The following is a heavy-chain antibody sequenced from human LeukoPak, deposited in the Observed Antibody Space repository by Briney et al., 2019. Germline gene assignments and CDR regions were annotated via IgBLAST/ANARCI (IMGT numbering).Heavy chain of an antibody. V-gene: IGHV1-69*05. CDR3: ARVRRDGYNQNYFDY. D-gene: IGHD5-24*01. J-gene: IGHJ4*02. Sequence: SVKVSCKASGGTFSSYAISWVRQAPGQGLEWMGRIIPIFGTANYAQKFQGRVTITTDESTSTAYMELSSLRFEDTAVYYCARVRRDGYNQNYFDYWGQETLVSVSS. CDR1: GGTFSSYA. CDR2: IIPIFGTA.